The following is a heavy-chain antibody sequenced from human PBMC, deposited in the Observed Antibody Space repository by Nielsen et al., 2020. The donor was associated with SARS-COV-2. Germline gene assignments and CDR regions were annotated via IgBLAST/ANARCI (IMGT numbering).Heavy chain of an antibody. CDR1: GFTFSSYS. Sequence: GGSLRLSCAASGFTFSSYSMNWVRQAPGKGLEWVSSISSSSSYKYYADSVKGRFTISRDNAKNSLYLQMNSLRAEDTAVYYCARDGGSSWYGGWFDPWGQGTLVTVSS. CDR3: ARDGGSSWYGGWFDP. CDR2: ISSSSSYK. D-gene: IGHD6-13*01. J-gene: IGHJ5*02. V-gene: IGHV3-21*01.